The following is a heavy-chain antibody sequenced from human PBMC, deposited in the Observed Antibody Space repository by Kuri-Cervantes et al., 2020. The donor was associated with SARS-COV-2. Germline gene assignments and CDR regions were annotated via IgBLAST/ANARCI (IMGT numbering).Heavy chain of an antibody. CDR2: IYYTGST. V-gene: IGHV4-59*01. CDR3: ARGTIGFGDDYFDY. D-gene: IGHD4-17*01. Sequence: GSLRLSCTVSGASISRYYWSWIRQPPGKGLEWIGYIYYTGSTNSNPSLKSRVTISMDTSKSQFSLKVSSVTAADTAVYYCARGTIGFGDDYFDYWSHGTLVTVSS. J-gene: IGHJ4*01. CDR1: GASISRYY.